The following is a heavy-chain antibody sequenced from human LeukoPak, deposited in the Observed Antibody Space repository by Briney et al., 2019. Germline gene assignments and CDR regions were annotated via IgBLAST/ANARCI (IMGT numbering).Heavy chain of an antibody. CDR2: INPNSGGT. CDR3: ARDSGDSGSYPPP. Sequence: ASVKVSCKASGYTFTGYYMHWVRQAPGQGLECMVWINPNSGGTNYAQKFKGRVTMTRDTSISTAYRELSRLRSDYTAVYDCARDSGDSGSYPPPWGQGTLVTVSS. V-gene: IGHV1-2*02. CDR1: GYTFTGYY. J-gene: IGHJ5*02. D-gene: IGHD1-26*01.